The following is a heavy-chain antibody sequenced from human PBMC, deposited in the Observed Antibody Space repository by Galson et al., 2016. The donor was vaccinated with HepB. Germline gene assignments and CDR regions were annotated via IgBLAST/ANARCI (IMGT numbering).Heavy chain of an antibody. CDR2: IYYSGST. CDR1: GGSISSYY. CDR3: ARRRNYYDSSGYYYDWFDP. D-gene: IGHD3-22*01. Sequence: ETLSLTCTVSGGSISSYYWSWIRQPPGKGLEWIGYIYYSGSTNYNPSLKSRVTISVDTSKNQFSLKLSPVTAADTAVYYCARRRNYYDSSGYYYDWFDPWGQGTLVTVSS. V-gene: IGHV4-59*08. J-gene: IGHJ5*02.